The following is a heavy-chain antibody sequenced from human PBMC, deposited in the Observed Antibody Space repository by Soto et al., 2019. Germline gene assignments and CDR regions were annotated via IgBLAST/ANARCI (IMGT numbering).Heavy chain of an antibody. J-gene: IGHJ4*02. D-gene: IGHD2-2*01. Sequence: ESLKISCKGSGYSFTSYWIGWVRQMPGKGLEWMGIIYPDDSDTRYSPSFQGQVTISADKYISTDYLQWSSLKASDTAMYYCASIGYCRITICQGHYHFDDWRQGALVTATS. CDR2: IYPDDSDT. CDR3: ASIGYCRITICQGHYHFDD. CDR1: GYSFTSYW. V-gene: IGHV5-51*01.